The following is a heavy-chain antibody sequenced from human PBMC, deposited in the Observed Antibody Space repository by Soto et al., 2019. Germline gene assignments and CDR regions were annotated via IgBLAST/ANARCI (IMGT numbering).Heavy chain of an antibody. D-gene: IGHD3-9*01. V-gene: IGHV3-30*18. CDR3: AKDLLRYFDWSPLDY. Sequence: QVQLVESGGGVVQPGRSLRLSCAASGFTFSNYGMHWVRQAPGKGLEWVAVFSYDGSNKYYADSVKGRFTISRDNSKNTRYLQMNSLRAEDTAVYYCAKDLLRYFDWSPLDYWGQGTLVTVSS. J-gene: IGHJ4*02. CDR1: GFTFSNYG. CDR2: FSYDGSNK.